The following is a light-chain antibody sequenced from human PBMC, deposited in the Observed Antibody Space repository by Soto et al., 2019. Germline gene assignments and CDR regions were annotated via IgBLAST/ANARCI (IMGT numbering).Light chain of an antibody. Sequence: QSALTQPASVSGSPGQSITISCTGTSSDVGSYNLVSWYQQHPGKAPKLMIYEVSKRPSGVSNRFSGSKSGNTASLTISGLQSEDEADYYCCSYAGSSTPLVFGGGTKVTAL. CDR3: CSYAGSSTPLV. CDR1: SSDVGSYNL. CDR2: EVS. V-gene: IGLV2-23*02. J-gene: IGLJ3*02.